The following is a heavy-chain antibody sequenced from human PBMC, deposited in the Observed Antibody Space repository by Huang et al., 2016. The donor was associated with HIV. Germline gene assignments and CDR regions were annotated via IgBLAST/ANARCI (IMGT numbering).Heavy chain of an antibody. V-gene: IGHV4-34*01. D-gene: IGHD1-1*01. J-gene: IGHJ3*02. CDR2: ITHSGST. CDR1: GGSFSGYY. Sequence: QVQLQQWGAGLLKPSETMSLTCAVYGGSFSGYYWRWIRQSPGKGLEWIGEITHSGSTNYNPSLKSRLNISVDTSKNQFSLKLSSVTAADTAVYYCARERMMSWLDDHDAFDIWGQGTMVTVSS. CDR3: ARERMMSWLDDHDAFDI.